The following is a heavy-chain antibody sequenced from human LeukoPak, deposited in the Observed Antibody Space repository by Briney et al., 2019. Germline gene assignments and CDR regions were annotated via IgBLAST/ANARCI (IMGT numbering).Heavy chain of an antibody. D-gene: IGHD2-15*01. CDR3: ANPCCYSEDY. Sequence: GGSLRLSCAVSGFTVSSICMSWVRQAPGKGLEWVSFIYNDGNTYYADSVKGRFTISRDNSKNTLYLQMNSLRAEDTAVYYCANPCCYSEDYWGQGTLVTVSS. CDR1: GFTVSSIC. CDR2: IYNDGNT. V-gene: IGHV3-53*01. J-gene: IGHJ4*02.